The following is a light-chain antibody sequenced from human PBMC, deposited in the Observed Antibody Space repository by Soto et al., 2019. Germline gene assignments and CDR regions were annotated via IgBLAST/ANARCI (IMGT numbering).Light chain of an antibody. Sequence: DIQMTQSPSSLSASVGDRVTITCRASQSLRSYLNWYQQKPGKAPLLMIYAASNLQSGVPSRFSGSGSGTAFSLTISSLQPEDFPTYYFHQTSNIPFTFVGGTKVEIK. J-gene: IGKJ4*01. CDR3: HQTSNIPFT. V-gene: IGKV1-39*01. CDR1: QSLRSY. CDR2: AAS.